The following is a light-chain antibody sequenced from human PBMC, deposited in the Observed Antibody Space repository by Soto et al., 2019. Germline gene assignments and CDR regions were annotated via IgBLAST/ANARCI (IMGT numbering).Light chain of an antibody. J-gene: IGKJ3*01. Sequence: DIQLTQSPSFLSASVGDRVTITCRASQGISSFLAWYQQRPGKAPNLLIYGASTLQSGVPSRFGGSGSGTEFTLTITSLQPEDLATYYCQQINSYPFTFGPGTKVDIK. CDR3: QQINSYPFT. CDR1: QGISSF. V-gene: IGKV1-9*01. CDR2: GAS.